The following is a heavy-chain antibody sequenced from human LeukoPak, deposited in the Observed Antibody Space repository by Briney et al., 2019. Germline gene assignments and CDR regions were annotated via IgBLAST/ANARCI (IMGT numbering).Heavy chain of an antibody. J-gene: IGHJ4*02. CDR2: IWYDGSNK. D-gene: IGHD3-3*01. CDR3: AKPDVPYYDFWSGYFYLDY. CDR1: GFTFSSYG. V-gene: IGHV3-33*06. Sequence: PGGSLRLSCAASGFTFSSYGMHWVRRAPGKGLEWVAVIWYDGSNKYYADSVKGRFTISRDNSKNTLYLQMNSLRAEDTAVYYCAKPDVPYYDFWSGYFYLDYWGQGTLVTVSS.